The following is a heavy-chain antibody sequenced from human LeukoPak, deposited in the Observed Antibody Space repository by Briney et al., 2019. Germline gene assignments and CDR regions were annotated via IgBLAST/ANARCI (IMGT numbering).Heavy chain of an antibody. V-gene: IGHV3-30*04. D-gene: IGHD2-21*02. CDR1: GLTFSSYD. J-gene: IGHJ6*04. Sequence: PGGSLRLSCAASGLTFSSYDMHWVRQAPGKGLEWVAVISYDGSNKYYADSVKGRFTISRDNSKNTLYLQMNSLRAEDTAVYYCARALTFYGMDVWVKGTTVTVSS. CDR2: ISYDGSNK. CDR3: ARALTFYGMDV.